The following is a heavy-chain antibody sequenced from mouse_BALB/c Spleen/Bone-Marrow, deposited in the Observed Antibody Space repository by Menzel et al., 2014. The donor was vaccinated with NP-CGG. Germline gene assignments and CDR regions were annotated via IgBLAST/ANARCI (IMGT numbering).Heavy chain of an antibody. CDR1: GYAFTNYN. J-gene: IGHJ2*01. CDR2: IDPYSGGT. V-gene: IGHV1S135*01. CDR3: SRGVLAYFDY. D-gene: IGHD2-14*01. Sequence: EVQLVESGPELVKPGASVKVSCKASGYAFTNYNMNWVKQSHGKSLEWIGYIDPYSGGTNYNQKFRGKATLTVDKSSSTAYMHLNSLTSEDSAVYYCSRGVLAYFDYWGQGTTLTVSS.